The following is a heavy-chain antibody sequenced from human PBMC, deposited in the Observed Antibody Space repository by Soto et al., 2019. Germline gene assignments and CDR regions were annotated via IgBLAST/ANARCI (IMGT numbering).Heavy chain of an antibody. J-gene: IGHJ4*02. Sequence: QVQLVQSGAEVKKPGSSVKVSCKASGGTFSSYAISWVRQAPGQGLEWMGGIIPIFGTANYAQKFQGRVTITAAESTSTAYMELSSLRSEDTAVYYCARGHGLLWFGELFRIDYWGQGTLVTVSS. V-gene: IGHV1-69*12. CDR2: IIPIFGTA. D-gene: IGHD3-10*01. CDR1: GGTFSSYA. CDR3: ARGHGLLWFGELFRIDY.